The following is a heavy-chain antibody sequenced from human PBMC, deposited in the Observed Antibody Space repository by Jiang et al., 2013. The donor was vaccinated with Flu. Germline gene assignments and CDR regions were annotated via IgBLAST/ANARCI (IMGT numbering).Heavy chain of an antibody. D-gene: IGHD3-10*01. V-gene: IGHV5-10-1*01. CDR2: IDPSDSYT. Sequence: RIDPSDSYTTTXAFQGHVTISADKSISTAYLQWSSLKASDTAMYYCAREDDGGSGSYYNGPMDYWGQGTLVTVSS. CDR3: AREDDGGSGSYYNGPMDY. J-gene: IGHJ4*02.